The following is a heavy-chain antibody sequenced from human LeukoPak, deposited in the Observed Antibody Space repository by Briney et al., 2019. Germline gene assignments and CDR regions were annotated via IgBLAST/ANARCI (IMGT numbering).Heavy chain of an antibody. V-gene: IGHV3-23*01. CDR3: AKEGPTGTTKFDY. D-gene: IGHD1-1*01. Sequence: GGSLRLSCAASGFTFSSYAMSWLRQAPGKGLGWVAAISENGGTTYYADSVKGRCTISRDNSKNTLSLQLNSLRAEDTAVYYCAKEGPTGTTKFDYWGQGTLVTVSS. J-gene: IGHJ4*02. CDR2: ISENGGTT. CDR1: GFTFSSYA.